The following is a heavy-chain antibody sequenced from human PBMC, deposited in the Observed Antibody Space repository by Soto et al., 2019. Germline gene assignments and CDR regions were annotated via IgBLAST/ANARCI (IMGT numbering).Heavy chain of an antibody. CDR1: GDSIISGDYY. D-gene: IGHD4-17*01. CDR3: ARVLMILLTTVRYYYYSMDV. CDR2: IYYSGDT. J-gene: IGHJ6*02. Sequence: SETLSLTCTVSGDSIISGDYYWSWIRQTPGKGLEWIGYIYYSGDTNYNPSLKSRVIISVDTSKNQFYLKLSSVTAEDTAVYYCARVLMILLTTVRYYYYSMDVWGQGTTVTVSS. V-gene: IGHV4-30-4*01.